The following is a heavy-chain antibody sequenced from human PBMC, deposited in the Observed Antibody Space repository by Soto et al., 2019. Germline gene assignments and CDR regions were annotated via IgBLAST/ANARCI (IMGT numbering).Heavy chain of an antibody. CDR3: ARLPKTYYYGSGSYSSPLDY. CDR1: GYSCTSYW. V-gene: IGHV5-51*01. Sequence: KVSCKCSGYSCTSYWIGWVRQMPGTGLEWMGIIYPGDSDTRYSPSFQGQVTISADKSISTAYLQWSSLKASDTAMYYCARLPKTYYYGSGSYSSPLDYWGQGTLVTVSS. CDR2: IYPGDSDT. J-gene: IGHJ4*02. D-gene: IGHD3-10*01.